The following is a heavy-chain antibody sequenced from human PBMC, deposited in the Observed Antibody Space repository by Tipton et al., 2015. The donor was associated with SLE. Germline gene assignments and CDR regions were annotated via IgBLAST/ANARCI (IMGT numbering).Heavy chain of an antibody. D-gene: IGHD6-19*01. CDR1: GDSVSSNSVS. Sequence: PGLEKPSQTLSLTCAISGDSVSSNSVSWNWIRQSPSRCFEWLGRTYYRSNWSSDCAGSVKSRITFNADTSKNQFPLQLDSVPPEDTAVYYCARDSGWLVDYWGHGTLVTVSS. J-gene: IGHJ4*01. V-gene: IGHV6-1*01. CDR3: ARDSGWLVDY. CDR2: TYYRSNWSS.